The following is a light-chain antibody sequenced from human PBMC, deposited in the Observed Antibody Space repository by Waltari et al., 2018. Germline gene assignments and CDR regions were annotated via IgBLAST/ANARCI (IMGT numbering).Light chain of an antibody. J-gene: IGKJ2*01. CDR2: AAS. Sequence: EIVMTQSPATLSVSPGERATLSCRASQTINSDLAWYQQKPGQAPRLLIYAASTRDTGIPVRFSGSGSGTEFTLTISSLQSEDFAVYYCQQYNGWRTFGQGTKLEIK. CDR1: QTINSD. CDR3: QQYNGWRT. V-gene: IGKV3D-15*01.